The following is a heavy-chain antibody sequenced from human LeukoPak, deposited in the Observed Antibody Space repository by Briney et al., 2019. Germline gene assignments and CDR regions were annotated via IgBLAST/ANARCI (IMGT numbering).Heavy chain of an antibody. Sequence: SETLSLTCAVYGGSFSGYYWSWIRQPPGKGLEWIGEINHSGSTNYNPSLKSRVTISVDTSKNQFSLKLSSVTAADTAVYYCARVDTVDYYYYGMDVWGQGTTVTVSS. J-gene: IGHJ6*02. V-gene: IGHV4-34*01. D-gene: IGHD4-23*01. CDR3: ARVDTVDYYYYGMDV. CDR1: GGSFSGYY. CDR2: INHSGST.